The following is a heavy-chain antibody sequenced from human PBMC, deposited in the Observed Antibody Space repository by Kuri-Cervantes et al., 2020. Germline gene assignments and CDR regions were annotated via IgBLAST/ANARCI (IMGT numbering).Heavy chain of an antibody. V-gene: IGHV3-30*03. CDR2: ISYDGSNK. Sequence: LSLTCAASGFTFSSYGMHWVRQAPGKGLEWVAVISYDGSNKYYADSVKGRFTISRDNSKNTLYLQMNSLRAEDTAVYYCAMRSGSYWGDAFDIWGQGTMVTVSS. D-gene: IGHD1-26*01. CDR1: GFTFSSYG. CDR3: AMRSGSYWGDAFDI. J-gene: IGHJ3*02.